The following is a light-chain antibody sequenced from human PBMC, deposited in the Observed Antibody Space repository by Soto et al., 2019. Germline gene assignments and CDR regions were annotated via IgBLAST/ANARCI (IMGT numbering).Light chain of an antibody. CDR1: SSNIGAGYD. CDR2: GNS. CDR3: QSYDSSLSGSQV. Sequence: QPVLTQPPSVSGAPGQRVIISCTGSSSNIGAGYDVHWYQQLPGTAPKLLIYGNSNRPSGVPDRFSGSKSGTSASLAITGLQAEDEADYYCQSYDSSLSGSQVFGGGTKVTVL. J-gene: IGLJ2*01. V-gene: IGLV1-40*01.